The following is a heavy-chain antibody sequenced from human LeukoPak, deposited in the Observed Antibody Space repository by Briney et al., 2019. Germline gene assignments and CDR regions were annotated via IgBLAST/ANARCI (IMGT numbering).Heavy chain of an antibody. Sequence: GGSLRLSCAASGFTFSSYSMIWVRQAPGQGLEWVSSIAGSGGYIYYADLVKGRFTISRDNAKNSLYLQMNSLRAEDTAVYYCARFRLSNYEILTGYYYYFDYWGQGTLVTVSS. CDR3: ARFRLSNYEILTGYYYYFDY. CDR1: GFTFSSYS. CDR2: IAGSGGYI. J-gene: IGHJ4*02. V-gene: IGHV3-21*01. D-gene: IGHD3-9*01.